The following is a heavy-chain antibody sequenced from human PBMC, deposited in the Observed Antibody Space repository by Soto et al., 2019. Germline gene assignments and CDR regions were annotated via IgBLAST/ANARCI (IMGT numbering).Heavy chain of an antibody. J-gene: IGHJ3*02. CDR2: MSHSGGT. D-gene: IGHD1-1*01. CDR3: ARVERGTVTTVVDAFDI. Sequence: SETLSLTCAVYGGFVSSGSYYWSWIRQPPGKGLEWIGEMSHSGGTRFNPSLKSRVTISVDTSKNQFSLNIYSVTAADTALYYFARVERGTVTTVVDAFDIWGPGTMVTVSS. V-gene: IGHV4-61*01. CDR1: GGFVSSGSYY.